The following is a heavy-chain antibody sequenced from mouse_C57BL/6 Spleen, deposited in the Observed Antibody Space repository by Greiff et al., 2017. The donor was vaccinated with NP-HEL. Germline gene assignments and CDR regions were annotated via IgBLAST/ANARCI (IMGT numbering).Heavy chain of an antibody. Sequence: QVQLQQPGAELVKPGASVKMSCKASGYTFTSYWITWVKQRPGQGLEWIGDIYPGSGSTNYNEKFKSKATLTVDTSSSTAYMQLSSLTSEDSAVYYCARWDYYGSSFAYWGQGTLVTVSA. D-gene: IGHD1-1*01. CDR1: GYTFTSYW. CDR3: ARWDYYGSSFAY. V-gene: IGHV1-55*01. J-gene: IGHJ3*01. CDR2: IYPGSGST.